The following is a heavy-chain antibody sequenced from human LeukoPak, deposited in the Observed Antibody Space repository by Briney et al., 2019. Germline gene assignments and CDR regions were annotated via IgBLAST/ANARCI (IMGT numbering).Heavy chain of an antibody. V-gene: IGHV4-4*02. D-gene: IGHD1-26*01. CDR1: SGSIASTAW. Sequence: PSGTLSLTCAVSSGSIASTAWWSWVRQPPGKGLEWIGEINHSGNTHYSPSLKSRVTISVDTSDNQFSLTLTSVTAADTAVYYCALGFHDVWELWGQGTLVTVSS. CDR3: ALGFHDVWEL. CDR2: INHSGNT. J-gene: IGHJ1*01.